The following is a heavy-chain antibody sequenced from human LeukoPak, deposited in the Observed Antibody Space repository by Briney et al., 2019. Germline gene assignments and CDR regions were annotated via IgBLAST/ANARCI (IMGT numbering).Heavy chain of an antibody. CDR3: ARANIVVVPAAMNYYYYGMDV. V-gene: IGHV3-21*01. CDR1: GFTFSSYS. Sequence: SGGSLRLSCAASGFTFSSYSMNWVRQAPGKGLEWVSSISGSGSYIYYADSVKGRFTISRDNAKSSLYLQMNSLRAEDTAVYYCARANIVVVPAAMNYYYYGMDVWGQGTTVTVSS. D-gene: IGHD2-2*01. CDR2: ISGSGSYI. J-gene: IGHJ6*02.